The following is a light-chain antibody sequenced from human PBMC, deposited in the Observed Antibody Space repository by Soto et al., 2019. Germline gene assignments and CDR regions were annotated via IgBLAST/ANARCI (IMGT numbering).Light chain of an antibody. CDR3: QQYITGPPMYT. CDR2: GAS. V-gene: IGKV3-20*01. Sequence: ETVLTQSPGTLSLSPGERATLSCRASQSVSSRYLAWYQQKPGQAPRLLIYGASNRATGIPDRFSGSGSGTEFTLTISRLEPEDFAVYYCQQYITGPPMYTFGQGTKLEIK. CDR1: QSVSSRY. J-gene: IGKJ2*01.